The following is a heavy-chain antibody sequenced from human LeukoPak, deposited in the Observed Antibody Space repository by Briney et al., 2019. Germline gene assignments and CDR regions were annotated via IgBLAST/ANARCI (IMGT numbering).Heavy chain of an antibody. V-gene: IGHV4-4*07. CDR2: IYISGRT. J-gene: IGHJ4*02. CDR3: VRFSDSSGYYYERPLDY. Sequence: PSETLSLTCTVSGGSISSNYWSWIRQPAGKGLEWIGRIYISGRTKYNPSLQSRVTMSLDTSKSQFSLKLNSVTAADTAVYYCVRFSDSSGYYYERPLDYWGQGTLVTVSS. D-gene: IGHD3-22*01. CDR1: GGSISSNY.